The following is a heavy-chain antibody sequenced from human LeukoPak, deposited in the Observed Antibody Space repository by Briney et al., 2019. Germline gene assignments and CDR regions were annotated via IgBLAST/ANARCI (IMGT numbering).Heavy chain of an antibody. J-gene: IGHJ5*02. CDR3: ARDGWFGDYNWFDP. Sequence: GESLRLSCAASGLTFSSYSMNWVRQAPGKGLEWVSYISSASNTIYYADSVKGRFTISRDNAKNSLNLQMNSLRVDDTAMYYCARDGWFGDYNWFDPWGQGTLVTVSS. CDR2: ISSASNTI. V-gene: IGHV3-48*01. D-gene: IGHD3-10*01. CDR1: GLTFSSYS.